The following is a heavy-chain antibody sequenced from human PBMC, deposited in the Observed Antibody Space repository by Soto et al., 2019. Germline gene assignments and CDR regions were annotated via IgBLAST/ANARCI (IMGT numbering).Heavy chain of an antibody. Sequence: QVQLVESGGGVVQPGRSLRLSCAVSGFTFSSYAMHWVRQAPGKGLEWVAVISYDGSNKYYADSVKGRFTISRDNSKNSLYLQMNSLRAEDTAVYYCAGGINEGSYWGAGFDYWGQGTLVTVSS. CDR1: GFTFSSYA. CDR3: AGGINEGSYWGAGFDY. CDR2: ISYDGSNK. D-gene: IGHD1-26*01. V-gene: IGHV3-30-3*01. J-gene: IGHJ4*02.